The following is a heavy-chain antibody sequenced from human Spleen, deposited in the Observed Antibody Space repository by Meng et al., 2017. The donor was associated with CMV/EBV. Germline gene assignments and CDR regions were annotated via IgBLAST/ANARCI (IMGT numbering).Heavy chain of an antibody. J-gene: IGHJ4*02. D-gene: IGHD1-26*01. CDR1: GGSMRGYY. V-gene: IGHV4-59*12. CDR2: VFDSGST. Sequence: SETLSLTCIVSGGSMRGYYWSWIRQSPGKGLEWIGYVFDSGSTNYNPSLRSRVTISLDTSKNQFSLKLSSVTAADTAVYYCARRQPGSASDYWGQGTLVTVSS. CDR3: ARRQPGSASDY.